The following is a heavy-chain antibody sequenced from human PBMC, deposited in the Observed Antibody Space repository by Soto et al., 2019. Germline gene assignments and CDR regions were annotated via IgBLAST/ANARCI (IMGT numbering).Heavy chain of an antibody. Sequence: ASVKVSFKASGYTFTSYGISWVRQAPGQGLEWMGWISAYNGNTNYAQKFQGRVTMTTDASTSTAYMELSSLRSEDTAVYYCARAPDQSIAVAGTYRYWGQGTLVTVSS. CDR2: ISAYNGNT. D-gene: IGHD6-19*01. J-gene: IGHJ4*02. CDR3: ARAPDQSIAVAGTYRY. CDR1: GYTFTSYG. V-gene: IGHV1-18*01.